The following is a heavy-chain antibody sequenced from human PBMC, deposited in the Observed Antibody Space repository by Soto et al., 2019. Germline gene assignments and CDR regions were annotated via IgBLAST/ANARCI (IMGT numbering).Heavy chain of an antibody. J-gene: IGHJ4*02. CDR3: AHRLGATCLFDD. CDR1: GFSLSTSGVG. CDR2: IYWDDDK. V-gene: IGHV2-5*02. Sequence: QITLKESGPTLVKPTQTLTLTCTFSGFSLSTSGVGVGWIRQPPGKALEWLALIYWDDDKRYSPSLKSSLTITKDTSKNQVVLTMTNMDRVDTATYYCAHRLGATCLFDDWGQGTLVTVCS. D-gene: IGHD1-26*01.